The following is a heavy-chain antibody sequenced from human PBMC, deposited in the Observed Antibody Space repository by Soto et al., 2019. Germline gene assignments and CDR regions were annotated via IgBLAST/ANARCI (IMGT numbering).Heavy chain of an antibody. CDR1: GFTFDDYA. J-gene: IGHJ3*02. V-gene: IGHV3-9*01. Sequence: GGSLRLSCAASGFTFDDYAMHWVRQAPGKGLEWVSGISWNSDNIVYADSVKDRFTISRDNAKNSLYLQMNSLRAEDTALYYCAKDLYSNYGDAFDIWGQGTMVTVSS. CDR2: ISWNSDNI. CDR3: AKDLYSNYGDAFDI. D-gene: IGHD4-4*01.